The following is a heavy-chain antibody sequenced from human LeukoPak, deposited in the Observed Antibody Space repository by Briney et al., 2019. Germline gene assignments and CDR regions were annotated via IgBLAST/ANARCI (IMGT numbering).Heavy chain of an antibody. Sequence: GGSLRLSCAASGFTFSSYWMSWVRQAPGKGLEWVSFFYRGDSTYYAESVRGRFTISRDNSKNTLYLLMNSLIPEDTAVYYCAREVVSIPSYFDSWPGNPGHRLL. V-gene: IGHV3-53*01. CDR3: AREVVSIPSYFDS. CDR1: GFTFSSYW. D-gene: IGHD2-15*01. J-gene: IGHJ4*02. CDR2: FYRGDST.